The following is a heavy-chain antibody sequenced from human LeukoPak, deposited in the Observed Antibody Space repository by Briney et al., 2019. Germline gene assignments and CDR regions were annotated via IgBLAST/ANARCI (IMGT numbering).Heavy chain of an antibody. CDR3: AREWELRPQGAFVI. V-gene: IGHV1-8*01. J-gene: IGHJ3*02. CDR2: MNPNSGNT. CDR1: GYTFTSYD. Sequence: ASVKVSCKASGYTFTSYDINWVRQATGQGLEWMGWMNPNSGNTGYAQRFQGRVTMTRNTSISTAYMELSSLRSEDTAVYYCAREWELRPQGAFVIWGQGTMVTVSS. D-gene: IGHD1-26*01.